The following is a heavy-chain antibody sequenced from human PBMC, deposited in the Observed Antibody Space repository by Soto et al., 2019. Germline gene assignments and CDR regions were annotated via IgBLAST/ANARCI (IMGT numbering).Heavy chain of an antibody. CDR2: ISYDGSNK. CDR3: AKVHCSSTSCYALPLYYFDY. V-gene: IGHV3-30*18. D-gene: IGHD2-2*01. Sequence: PGGSLRLSCAASGFTFSSYGMHWVRQAPGKGLEWVAVISYDGSNKYYADSVKGRFTISRDNSKNTLYLQMNSLRAEDTAVYYCAKVHCSSTSCYALPLYYFDYWGQGTLVTVSS. CDR1: GFTFSSYG. J-gene: IGHJ4*02.